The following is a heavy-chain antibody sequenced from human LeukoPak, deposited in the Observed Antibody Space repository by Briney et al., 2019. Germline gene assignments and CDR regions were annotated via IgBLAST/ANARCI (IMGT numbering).Heavy chain of an antibody. D-gene: IGHD1-26*01. V-gene: IGHV4-34*01. CDR2: INHSGST. CDR3: ARRVYSGSYNWYFDL. Sequence: SETLSLTCAVYGGSFSGYYRSWIRQPPGKGLEWIGEINHSGSTNYNPSLKSRVTISVDTSKNQFSLKLSSVTAPDTAVYYCARRVYSGSYNWYFDLWGRGTLVTVSS. CDR1: GGSFSGYY. J-gene: IGHJ2*01.